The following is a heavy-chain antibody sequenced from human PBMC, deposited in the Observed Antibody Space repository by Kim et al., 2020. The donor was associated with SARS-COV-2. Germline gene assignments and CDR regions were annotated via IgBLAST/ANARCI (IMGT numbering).Heavy chain of an antibody. J-gene: IGHJ4*02. D-gene: IGHD3-22*01. V-gene: IGHV3-23*01. Sequence: DSVKGRFTIPRDNSKNTLYLQMNSLRAEDTAVYYCAKDYYDSSDPVSADYWGQGTLVTVSS. CDR3: AKDYYDSSDPVSADY.